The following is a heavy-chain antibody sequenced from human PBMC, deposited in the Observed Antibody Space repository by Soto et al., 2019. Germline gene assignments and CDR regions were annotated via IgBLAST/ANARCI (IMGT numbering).Heavy chain of an antibody. CDR3: ARHNYDSSGTAVDV. D-gene: IGHD3-22*01. CDR2: IYYSGST. V-gene: IGHV4-31*03. Sequence: SETLSLTCTVSGGSISSGGYYWSWIRQHPGKGLEWIGYIYYSGSTYYNPSPKSRVTISVDTSKNQFSLKLSSVTAADTAVYYCARHNYDSSGTAVDVWGQGTTVTVSS. CDR1: GGSISSGGYY. J-gene: IGHJ6*02.